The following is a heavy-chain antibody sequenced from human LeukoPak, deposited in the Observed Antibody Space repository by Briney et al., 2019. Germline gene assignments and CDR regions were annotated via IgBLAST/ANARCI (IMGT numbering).Heavy chain of an antibody. CDR2: ISYDGSNK. D-gene: IGHD6-19*01. CDR3: ARDSSSGWYISYFDY. Sequence: PGGSLGLSCAASGFTFSSYAMHWVRQAPGKGLEWVAVISYDGSNKYYADSVKGRFTISRDNSKNTLYLQMNSLRAEDTAVYYCARDSSSGWYISYFDYWGQGTLVTVSS. V-gene: IGHV3-30-3*01. CDR1: GFTFSSYA. J-gene: IGHJ4*02.